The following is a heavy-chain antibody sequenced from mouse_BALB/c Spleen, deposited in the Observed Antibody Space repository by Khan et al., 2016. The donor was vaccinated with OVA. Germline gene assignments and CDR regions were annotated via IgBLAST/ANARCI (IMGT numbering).Heavy chain of an antibody. CDR2: ISGDSNTI. V-gene: IGHV5-17*02. J-gene: IGHJ2*01. CDR1: GFTFSSFG. CDR3: ARSYFYGYYFDQ. D-gene: IGHD1-1*01. Sequence: EVKLVESGGGLVQPGGSRKLSCVASGFTFSSFGMHWVRQAPEKGLEWVAYISGDSNTIYYTDTVMGRFTISRENPKNTLFLQMTSLRSEDMAMYYCARSYFYGYYFDQWGQGTTLTVSS.